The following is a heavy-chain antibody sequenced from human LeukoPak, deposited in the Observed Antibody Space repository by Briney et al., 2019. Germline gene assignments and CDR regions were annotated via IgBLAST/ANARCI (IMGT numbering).Heavy chain of an antibody. CDR2: IKQDGSEK. CDR1: GFTFSSYW. V-gene: IGHV3-7*01. Sequence: GGSLRLSCAASGFTFSSYWKSWVRQAPGKGLEWVANIKQDGSEKYYVDSVKGRFTISRDNAENSLYLQMNSLRAEDTAVYYCARKYSSGWYSVFDPWGQGTLVTVSS. D-gene: IGHD6-19*01. CDR3: ARKYSSGWYSVFDP. J-gene: IGHJ5*02.